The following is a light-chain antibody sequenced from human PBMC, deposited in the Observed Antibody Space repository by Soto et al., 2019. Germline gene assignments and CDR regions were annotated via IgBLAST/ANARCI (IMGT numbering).Light chain of an antibody. CDR3: QQYNSWPLT. Sequence: EIVLTQSPGTLSLSPGERATLSCRASQSVGGSYVGWYQQKPGQGPRLLIFGPFSRATGIPDRFSGSGSGTDFTLTISSLQSEDFAVYYCQQYNSWPLTFGGGTKVDIK. V-gene: IGKV3-20*01. J-gene: IGKJ4*01. CDR2: GPF. CDR1: QSVGGSY.